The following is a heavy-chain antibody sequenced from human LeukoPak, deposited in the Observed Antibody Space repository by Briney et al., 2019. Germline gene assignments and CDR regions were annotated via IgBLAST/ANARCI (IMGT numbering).Heavy chain of an antibody. J-gene: IGHJ5*02. CDR3: ARPNYYDSSGYYSP. CDR2: IYTSGST. Sequence: KPSETLSLTCTVSGGSISSYYWSWIRQPAGKGLEWIGRIYTSGSTNYNPSLKSRVTMSVDTSKNQFSLKLSSVTAADTAVYYCARPNYYDSSGYYSPWGQGTLVTVSS. CDR1: GGSISSYY. V-gene: IGHV4-4*07. D-gene: IGHD3-22*01.